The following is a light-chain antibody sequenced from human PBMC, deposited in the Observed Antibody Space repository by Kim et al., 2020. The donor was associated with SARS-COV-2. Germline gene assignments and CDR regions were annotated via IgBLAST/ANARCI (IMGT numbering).Light chain of an antibody. CDR3: ASWDDSLSGWV. CDR1: SSDIGSNT. J-gene: IGLJ3*02. V-gene: IGLV1-44*01. Sequence: GQSDTISCSGSSSDIGSNTVTWYQQFPGTTPKLLIYSNVQRPSGVPDRFSGSKSGTSASLAISGLQSEDEADYYCASWDDSLSGWVFGGGTKVTVL. CDR2: SNV.